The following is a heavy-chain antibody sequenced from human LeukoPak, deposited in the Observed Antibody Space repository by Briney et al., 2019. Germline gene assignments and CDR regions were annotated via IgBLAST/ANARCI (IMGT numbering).Heavy chain of an antibody. CDR1: GFTFSSYS. Sequence: PGGSLRLSCAASGFTFSSYSMNWVRQAPGKGLEWVSSISSSSSYIYYADSVKGRFTISRDNAKNSLYLRMNSLRAEDTAVYYCARDLYDFWSAKGSYFDYWGQGTLVTVSS. J-gene: IGHJ4*02. CDR2: ISSSSSYI. V-gene: IGHV3-21*01. CDR3: ARDLYDFWSAKGSYFDY. D-gene: IGHD3-3*01.